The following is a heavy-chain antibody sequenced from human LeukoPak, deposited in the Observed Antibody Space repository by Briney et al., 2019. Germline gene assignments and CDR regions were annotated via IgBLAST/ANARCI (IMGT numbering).Heavy chain of an antibody. J-gene: IGHJ3*02. CDR3: AREAIDIVVVVAAHDAFDI. Sequence: GGSLRLSCAASGFTFSSYSMNWVCQAPGKGLEWVSSISSSSSYIYYADSVKGRFTISRDNAKNSLYLQMNSLRAEDTAVYYCAREAIDIVVVVAAHDAFDIWGQGTMVTVSS. CDR1: GFTFSSYS. V-gene: IGHV3-21*01. CDR2: ISSSSSYI. D-gene: IGHD2-15*01.